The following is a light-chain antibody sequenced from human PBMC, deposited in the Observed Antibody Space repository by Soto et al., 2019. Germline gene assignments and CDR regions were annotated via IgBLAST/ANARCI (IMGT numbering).Light chain of an antibody. V-gene: IGKV2-30*01. Sequence: DVVMTQSPLSLPVTLGQPASISCRSSKSLVYSDGNTYLNWFQQRSGHSPRRLIYKLSNRDSGVTCRFGGSGPGTGSTLKIRSMEAEDVGVYYCMEGTHWPYTFGQGTKLEI. CDR3: MEGTHWPYT. CDR1: KSLVYSDGNTY. J-gene: IGKJ2*01. CDR2: KLS.